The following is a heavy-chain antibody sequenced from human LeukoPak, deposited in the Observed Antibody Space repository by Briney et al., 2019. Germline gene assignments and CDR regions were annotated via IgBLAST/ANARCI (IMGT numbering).Heavy chain of an antibody. D-gene: IGHD3-22*01. CDR2: INHSGST. CDR3: ARGPRGVNFHDSSL. CDR1: GGSFSGYS. Sequence: SETLSLNCAVYGGSFSGYSWSWIRQPPGKGLEWIGEINHSGSTNYNPSLKSRVTISLDTSKKQFSLTVSSVTAADTAVYYCARGPRGVNFHDSSLWGQGTMVTVSS. J-gene: IGHJ3*01. V-gene: IGHV4-34*01.